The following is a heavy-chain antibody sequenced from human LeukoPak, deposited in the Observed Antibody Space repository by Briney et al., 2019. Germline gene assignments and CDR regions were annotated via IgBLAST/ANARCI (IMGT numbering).Heavy chain of an antibody. CDR2: FDPEDGET. CDR1: GYTLTELS. D-gene: IGHD2-2*01. Sequence: GASVKVSCKVSGYTLTELSMHWVRQAPGKGLEWMGGFDPEDGETIYAQKFQGRVTMTEDTSTDTAYMELSSLRSEDTAVYYCATGLVVPAGRAFDIWGQGTMVTVSS. V-gene: IGHV1-24*01. J-gene: IGHJ3*02. CDR3: ATGLVVPAGRAFDI.